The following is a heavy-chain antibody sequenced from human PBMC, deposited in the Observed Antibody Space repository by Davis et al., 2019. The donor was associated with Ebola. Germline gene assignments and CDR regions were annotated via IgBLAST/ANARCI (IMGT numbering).Heavy chain of an antibody. CDR2: IYHSGSA. V-gene: IGHV4-39*01. D-gene: IGHD5-24*01. J-gene: IGHJ4*02. Sequence: GSLRLSCTVSGGSISASAYYWGWVRQPPGQGLEWLGSIYHSGSAYYNSSLESRLTISADRSKNQFSLELASVTAADTATYYCASPNARDGFMFLYWGQGILVTVSS. CDR1: GGSISASAYY. CDR3: ASPNARDGFMFLY.